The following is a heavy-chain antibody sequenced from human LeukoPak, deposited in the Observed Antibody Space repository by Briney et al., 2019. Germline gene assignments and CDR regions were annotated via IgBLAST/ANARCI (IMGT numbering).Heavy chain of an antibody. Sequence: SETLSLTCTVSGGSISSSSNYWGWIRQPPGKGLEWFGSIYYSGDTYYNPSLKIRRVTISVDTSKYQFSLRLSSVTAADTAVYYCARHQWHYYYYMGVWGKGSTVTVSS. J-gene: IGHJ6*03. CDR2: IYYSGDT. D-gene: IGHD6-19*01. CDR1: GGSISSSSNY. CDR3: ARHQWHYYYYMGV. V-gene: IGHV4-39*01.